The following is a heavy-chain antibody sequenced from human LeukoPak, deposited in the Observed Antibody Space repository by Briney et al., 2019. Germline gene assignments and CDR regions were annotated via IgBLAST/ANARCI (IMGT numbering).Heavy chain of an antibody. CDR3: ARELWSGYHAFDI. V-gene: IGHV1-18*01. D-gene: IGHD3-3*01. CDR2: ISAYNGNT. Sequence: ASVKVSCKASGYTFTSYGISWVRQAPGQGLEWMGWISAYNGNTNYAQKLQGRVTMTTDTSTSTAYMELSRLRSDDTAVYYCARELWSGYHAFDIWGQGTMVTVSS. J-gene: IGHJ3*02. CDR1: GYTFTSYG.